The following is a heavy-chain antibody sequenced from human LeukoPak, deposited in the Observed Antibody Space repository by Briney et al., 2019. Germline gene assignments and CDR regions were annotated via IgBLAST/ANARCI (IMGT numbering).Heavy chain of an antibody. CDR1: GYSFTNYW. V-gene: IGHV5-51*01. J-gene: IGHJ5*02. Sequence: GESLKISCKGSGYSFTNYWIGWVRQMPGKGLEWMGIIHPDDFDTIYSPSFQGQVTISADKSISTIYLQWSSLKASDTAMYYCARRGPLWFGELSVFDPWGQGTLVTVSS. CDR3: ARRGPLWFGELSVFDP. D-gene: IGHD3-10*01. CDR2: IHPDDFDT.